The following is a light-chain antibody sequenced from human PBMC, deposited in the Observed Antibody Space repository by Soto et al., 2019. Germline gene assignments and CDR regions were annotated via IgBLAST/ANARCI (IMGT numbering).Light chain of an antibody. CDR2: RNN. CDR1: SSNIGNHY. V-gene: IGLV1-47*01. CDR3: AAWDDSLSGYV. J-gene: IGLJ1*01. Sequence: QSVLTQPPSASGTPGQWVTISCSGSSSNIGNHYVYWYQHLPGTAPKLLIYRNNQRPSGVPDRFSGSHSGTSGSLAISGLRSEDEADYYCAAWDDSLSGYVFGTGTKVTVL.